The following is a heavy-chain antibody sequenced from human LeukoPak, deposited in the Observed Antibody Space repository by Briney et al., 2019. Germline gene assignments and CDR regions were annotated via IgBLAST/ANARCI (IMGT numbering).Heavy chain of an antibody. CDR2: VYYRVTS. V-gene: IGHV4-39*07. CDR3: ARGLRYYDSRDRFDF. Sequence: KPSETLSLTCTVSGDSISSSSYSWAWIRQPPGKGLEWLATVYYRVTSYSNPSLRSRVSISLDASQNQLSLRVTSVTAADTAVYYCARGLRYYDSRDRFDFWGQGALVTVSS. J-gene: IGHJ4*02. CDR1: GDSISSSSYS. D-gene: IGHD3-22*01.